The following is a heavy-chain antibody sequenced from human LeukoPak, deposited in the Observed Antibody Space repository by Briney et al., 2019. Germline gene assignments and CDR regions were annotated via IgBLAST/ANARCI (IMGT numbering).Heavy chain of an antibody. CDR2: IIPIFGTA. J-gene: IGHJ6*03. V-gene: IGHV1-69*05. CDR3: ARDRGLGYLLPLRKFYYYMDV. CDR1: GGTFSSYA. D-gene: IGHD1-26*01. Sequence: SVKVSCKASGGTFSSYAISWVRQAPGQGLEWMGGIIPIFGTANYAQKFQGRVTITTDESTSTAYMELSSLRSEDTAVYYRARDRGLGYLLPLRKFYYYMDVWGKGTTVTVSS.